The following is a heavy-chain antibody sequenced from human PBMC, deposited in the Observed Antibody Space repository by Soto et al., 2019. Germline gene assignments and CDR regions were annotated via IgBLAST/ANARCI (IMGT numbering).Heavy chain of an antibody. CDR3: ARLSQLERYYYYYMDV. CDR2: ISAYNGNT. CDR1: GYTFTSYG. V-gene: IGHV1-18*01. J-gene: IGHJ6*03. D-gene: IGHD1-1*01. Sequence: ASVKVSCKASGYTFTSYGISWVRQAPGQGLEWMGWISAYNGNTNYAQKLQGRVTMTTDTSTSTAYMELRSLRSDDTAVYYCARLSQLERYYYYYMDVWGKGTTVTVSS.